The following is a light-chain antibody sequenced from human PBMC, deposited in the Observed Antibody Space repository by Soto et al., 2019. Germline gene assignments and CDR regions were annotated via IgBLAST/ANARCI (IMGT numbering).Light chain of an antibody. J-gene: IGKJ5*01. V-gene: IGKV3D-20*02. Sequence: EVVMTQSPATLSVSPGERATLSCRASQSVSSSYLAWYQQKPGQAPRLLIYDASNRATGIPARFSGSGSGTDFTLTISSLEPEDFAVYYCQQRSNWPPITFCQVTLLEI. CDR3: QQRSNWPPIT. CDR2: DAS. CDR1: QSVSSSY.